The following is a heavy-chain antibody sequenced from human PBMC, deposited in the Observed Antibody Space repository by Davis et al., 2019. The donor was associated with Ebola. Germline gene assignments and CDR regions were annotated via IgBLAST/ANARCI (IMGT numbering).Heavy chain of an antibody. V-gene: IGHV1-2*06. CDR1: GYTFTGYN. J-gene: IGHJ3*02. CDR3: ARDIQECGHSNSCPDDAFNI. Sequence: ASVKVSCKASGYTFTGYNMHWVRQAPGQGLEWIGRTNPRSGGTNYAQNFQGRVTMTRDTSITTAYLELSRLRSDDTAVYFCARDIQECGHSNSCPDDAFNIWGQGTMVTVSS. D-gene: IGHD2-2*01. CDR2: TNPRSGGT.